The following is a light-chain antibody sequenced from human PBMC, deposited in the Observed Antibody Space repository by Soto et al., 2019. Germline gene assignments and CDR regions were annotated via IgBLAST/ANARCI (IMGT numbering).Light chain of an antibody. CDR1: SSDVGSYNL. CDR2: EVS. Sequence: QSALTQPASVSGSPGQSITISCTGTSSDVGSYNLVSWYQQYPGKAPKLMIYEVSQRPSGVSDRFSGSKSGNTASLTISGLQAEDEADYYCCSHGGSRIWVLGGGTKLTVL. CDR3: CSHGGSRIWV. J-gene: IGLJ3*02. V-gene: IGLV2-23*02.